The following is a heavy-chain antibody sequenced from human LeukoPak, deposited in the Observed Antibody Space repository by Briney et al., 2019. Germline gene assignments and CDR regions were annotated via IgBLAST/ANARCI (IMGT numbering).Heavy chain of an antibody. V-gene: IGHV4-30-2*01. D-gene: IGHD3-22*01. CDR2: IFHTGST. CDR1: GGSIGSGIYS. J-gene: IGHJ4*02. Sequence: PSQTLSLTCSVSGGSIGSGIYSWSWIRQPPGKGLEWIGYIFHTGSTSYNPSLKSRVTISVDTSKNQFSLKLCSVTAADTAMYYCVRDGDYYASGGYGNIWGLGTLVTVSS. CDR3: VRDGDYYASGGYGNI.